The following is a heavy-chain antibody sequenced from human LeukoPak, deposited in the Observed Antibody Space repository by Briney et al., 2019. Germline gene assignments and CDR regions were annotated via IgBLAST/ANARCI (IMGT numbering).Heavy chain of an antibody. CDR1: GGSISSYY. CDR2: IYTSGST. CDR3: PRGVLLWFGESTAENWFDP. Sequence: SETLSLTCTVSGGSISSYYWSWIRQPAGKGLEWIGRIYTSGSTNYNPSLKSRVTMSVDTSKNQFSLKLSSVTAADTAVYYCPRGVLLWFGESTAENWFDPWGQGTLVTVSS. J-gene: IGHJ5*02. D-gene: IGHD3-10*01. V-gene: IGHV4-4*07.